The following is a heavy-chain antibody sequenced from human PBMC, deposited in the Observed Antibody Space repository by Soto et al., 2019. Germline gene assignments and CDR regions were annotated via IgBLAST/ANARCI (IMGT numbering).Heavy chain of an antibody. Sequence: QITLKESGPTLVNPTQTLTLTCSFSGFSLRSSGVGVGWIRQPPGKALEWLALIYWDDDKRYSPSLKSRLAITKDTSKNHVVRTMTNIDPVDTATYYCSHNAYYHTSAHYQSWGQGTLVTVSS. D-gene: IGHD3-22*01. J-gene: IGHJ4*02. CDR3: SHNAYYHTSAHYQS. CDR1: GFSLRSSGVG. V-gene: IGHV2-5*02. CDR2: IYWDDDK.